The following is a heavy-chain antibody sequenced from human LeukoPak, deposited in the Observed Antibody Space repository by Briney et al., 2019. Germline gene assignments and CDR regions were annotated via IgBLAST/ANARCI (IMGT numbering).Heavy chain of an antibody. D-gene: IGHD4-17*01. CDR2: INHSGST. CDR1: GGSFSGCY. J-gene: IGHJ5*02. V-gene: IGHV4-34*01. CDR3: VRYANYGDYPNWLDP. Sequence: SETLSLTCAVYGGSFSGCYWSWIRQPPGKGLEWIGEINHSGSTNYNPSLKSRVTISVDTSKNQFSLKLSSVTAADTAVYYCVRYANYGDYPNWLDPWGQGTLVTVSS.